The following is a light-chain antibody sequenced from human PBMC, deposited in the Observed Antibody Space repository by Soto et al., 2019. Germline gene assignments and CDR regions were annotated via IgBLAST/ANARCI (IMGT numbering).Light chain of an antibody. CDR2: ATS. J-gene: IGKJ1*01. V-gene: IGKV3-20*01. CDR3: QQYGCSPRT. Sequence: EIVLTQSPATLSLSPGERANLSCRASHSVSTIYLSLYQQRPGQAPRLLIHATSTRATGIPDRFSASGSGTDFTLTISRLEPEDFGGYFCQQYGCSPRTFGQGTKVEVK. CDR1: HSVSTIY.